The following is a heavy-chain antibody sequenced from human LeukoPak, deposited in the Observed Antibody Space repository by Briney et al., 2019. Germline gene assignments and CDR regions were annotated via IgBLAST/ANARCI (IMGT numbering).Heavy chain of an antibody. CDR2: IYYSGST. Sequence: GSLRLSCAASGFTFSSCNMNWVRQAPGQGLEWIGSIYYSGSTYYNPSLKSRVIMSVDTSKNQFSLKLSSVTAADTAVYYCAREGGGFDYWGQGTLVTVSS. J-gene: IGHJ4*02. V-gene: IGHV4-39*07. D-gene: IGHD3-16*01. CDR1: GFTFSSCN. CDR3: AREGGGFDY.